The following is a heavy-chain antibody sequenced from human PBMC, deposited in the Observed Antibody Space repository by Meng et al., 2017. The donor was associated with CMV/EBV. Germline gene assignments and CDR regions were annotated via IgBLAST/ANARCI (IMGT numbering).Heavy chain of an antibody. CDR1: GVSLSSGDSY. J-gene: IGHJ4*02. CDR2: IYYSGST. CDR3: ARAAPDYYDSSGPPDY. Sequence: PHLVTPPLTLSLPCTVSGVSLSSGDSYWSWILQPPGKGLEWIGYIYYSGSTYYNPSLKSRVTISVDTSKNQFSLKLSSVTAADTAVYYCARAAPDYYDSSGPPDYWGQGTLVTVSS. D-gene: IGHD3-22*01. V-gene: IGHV4-30-4*08.